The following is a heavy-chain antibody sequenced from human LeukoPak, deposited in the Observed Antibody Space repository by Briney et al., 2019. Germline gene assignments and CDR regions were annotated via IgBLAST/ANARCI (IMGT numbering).Heavy chain of an antibody. CDR1: GGSISSSSYY. CDR3: ARASNWFDP. J-gene: IGHJ5*02. V-gene: IGHV4-39*01. CDR2: IYYSGST. Sequence: PSETLSLTCTVSGGSISSSSYYWGWLGQPPGTGLEWIGSIYYSGSTYYNPSPKSRVTISVDTSKNQFSLKLSSVTAADTAVYYCARASNWFDPWGQGTLVTVSS.